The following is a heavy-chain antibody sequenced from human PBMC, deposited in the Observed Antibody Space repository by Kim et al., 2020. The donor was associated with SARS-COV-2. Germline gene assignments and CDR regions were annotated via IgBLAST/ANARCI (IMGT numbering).Heavy chain of an antibody. Sequence: SETLSLTCTVSGGSISSYYWSWIRQPAGKGLEWIGRIYTSGSTNYNPSLKSRVTMSVDTSKNQFSLKLSSVTAADTAVYYCASETRRGQQLVGGLSFDIWGQGTMVTVSS. CDR1: GGSISSYY. V-gene: IGHV4-4*07. CDR2: IYTSGST. D-gene: IGHD6-13*01. J-gene: IGHJ3*02. CDR3: ASETRRGQQLVGGLSFDI.